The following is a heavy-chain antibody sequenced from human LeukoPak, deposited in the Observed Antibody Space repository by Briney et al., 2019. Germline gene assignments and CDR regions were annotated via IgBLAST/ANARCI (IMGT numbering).Heavy chain of an antibody. Sequence: QPSETLSLTCTVSGYSISSGYYWGWIRQPPGKGLEWIGSIYHSGSTYYNPSLKSRVTISVDTSKNRFSLKLSSVTAADTAVYYCASYSSSWPYYYYYMDVWGKGTTVTVSS. J-gene: IGHJ6*03. V-gene: IGHV4-38-2*02. D-gene: IGHD6-13*01. CDR1: GYSISSGYY. CDR3: ASYSSSWPYYYYYMDV. CDR2: IYHSGST.